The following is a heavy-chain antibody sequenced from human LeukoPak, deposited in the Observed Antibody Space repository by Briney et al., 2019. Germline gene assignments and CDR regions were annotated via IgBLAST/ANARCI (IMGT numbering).Heavy chain of an antibody. CDR3: ARGYYDIQLPN. D-gene: IGHD3-10*01. CDR1: GYTFTGYY. Sequence: GASVKVSCKASGYTFTGYYMHWVRQAPGQGLEWMGWINPKSGGTNYAQKFQGRVTMSTDTSISTAYMELRRLRSDDTAVYYCARGYYDIQLPNWGQGTLVTVSS. J-gene: IGHJ4*02. V-gene: IGHV1-2*02. CDR2: INPKSGGT.